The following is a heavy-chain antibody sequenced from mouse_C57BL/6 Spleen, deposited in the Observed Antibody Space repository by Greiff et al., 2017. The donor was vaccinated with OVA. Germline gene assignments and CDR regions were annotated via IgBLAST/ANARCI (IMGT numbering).Heavy chain of an antibody. CDR1: GYTFTSYW. Sequence: VQLQQPGAELVRPGSSVKLSCKASGYTFTSYWMHWVKQRPIQGLEWIGNIDPSDSETHYNQKFKDKATLTVDKSSSTAYMQLSSLTSEDSAVYYCARGGSSHRYYFDDWGQGTTLTVSS. CDR2: IDPSDSET. D-gene: IGHD1-1*01. J-gene: IGHJ2*01. V-gene: IGHV1-52*01. CDR3: ARGGSSHRYYFDD.